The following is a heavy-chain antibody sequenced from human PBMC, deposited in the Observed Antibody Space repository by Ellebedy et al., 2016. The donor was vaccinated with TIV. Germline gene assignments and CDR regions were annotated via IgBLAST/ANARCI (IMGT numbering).Heavy chain of an antibody. CDR3: AEDRLVGWGGYYYYYGMDV. CDR1: GGSISSGDYY. J-gene: IGHJ6*02. CDR2: TYYSGST. Sequence: SETLSLTXTVSGGSISSGDYYWSWIRQPPGKGLEWIGYTYYSGSTYYNPSLKSRVTISVATSKKQFSLKLSSVTAADTAVYYCAEDRLVGWGGYYYYYGMDVWGQGTTVTVSS. D-gene: IGHD3-10*01. V-gene: IGHV4-30-4*01.